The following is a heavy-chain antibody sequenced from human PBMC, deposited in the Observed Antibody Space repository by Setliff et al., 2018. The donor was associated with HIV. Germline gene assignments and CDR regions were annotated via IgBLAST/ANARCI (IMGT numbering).Heavy chain of an antibody. CDR3: ARNRGLIVGLPLIY. J-gene: IGHJ4*02. V-gene: IGHV4-59*08. D-gene: IGHD1-26*01. CDR1: GGSISSYY. Sequence: KASETLSLTCTVSGGSISSYYWSWIRQPPGKGLEWIGYIYYSGTTNYNPSLKSRVTISVDTSKNQFSLKLSSVTAADTAVYFCARNRGLIVGLPLIYWGQGTLVTVSS. CDR2: IYYSGTT.